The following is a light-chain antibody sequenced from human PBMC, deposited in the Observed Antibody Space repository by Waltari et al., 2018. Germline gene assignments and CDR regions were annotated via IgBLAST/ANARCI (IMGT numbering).Light chain of an antibody. Sequence: DIQMTQSPSTLSASVGDRVTITCRASQSIVNWVAWYQQKSGKAPKLLIDKASSLQSGVPSTFSGSGSGTDFTLTISSLQPDDFATYYCQQYFSGCTFGQGTNLEIK. CDR2: KAS. CDR1: QSIVNW. V-gene: IGKV1-5*03. J-gene: IGKJ2*02. CDR3: QQYFSGCT.